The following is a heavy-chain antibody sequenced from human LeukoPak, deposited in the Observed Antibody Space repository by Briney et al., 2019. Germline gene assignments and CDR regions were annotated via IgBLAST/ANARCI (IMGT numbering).Heavy chain of an antibody. CDR2: IYHSGNT. V-gene: IGHV4-34*01. Sequence: PSETLSLTCAVYGGSFSTYYWSWIRQPPGKGLEWIGEIYHSGNTDYNPSLKSRVTISVDTSKNQLSLKLSSVTAADTAVYYCAGDYGASYRFDYWGQGTLVTVFS. J-gene: IGHJ4*02. D-gene: IGHD3-16*01. CDR1: GGSFSTYY. CDR3: AGDYGASYRFDY.